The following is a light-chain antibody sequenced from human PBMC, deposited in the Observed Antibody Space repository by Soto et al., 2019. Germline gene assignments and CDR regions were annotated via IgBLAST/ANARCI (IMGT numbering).Light chain of an antibody. CDR3: QQYSSWPFT. Sequence: EIVLTQSPATLSVFPGEKATLSCGASQSVSNNLAWYHQKPGQAPRPLIYGASTRATGGPARFSGSGSGTEFTLTISSLQSEDSAIYYCQQYSSWPFTFGPGTKVAIE. CDR2: GAS. J-gene: IGKJ3*01. CDR1: QSVSNN. V-gene: IGKV3-15*01.